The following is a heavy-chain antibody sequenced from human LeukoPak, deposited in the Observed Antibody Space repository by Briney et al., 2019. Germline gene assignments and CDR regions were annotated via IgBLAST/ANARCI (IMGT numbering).Heavy chain of an antibody. CDR3: ARSRYCSSTSCRQYSGSWLDY. Sequence: TGGSLRLSCAASGFTFSDYYMGWIRQAPGKGLEWVSYISSSGSTIYYADSVKGRFTISRDNAKNSLYLQMNSLRAEDTAVYYCARSRYCSSTSCRQYSGSWLDYWGQGTLVTVSS. J-gene: IGHJ4*02. V-gene: IGHV3-11*01. D-gene: IGHD2-2*01. CDR1: GFTFSDYY. CDR2: ISSSGSTI.